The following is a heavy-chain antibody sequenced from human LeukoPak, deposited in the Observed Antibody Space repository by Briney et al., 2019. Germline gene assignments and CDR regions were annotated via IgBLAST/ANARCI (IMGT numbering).Heavy chain of an antibody. J-gene: IGHJ6*04. CDR3: VGVVTAMDV. V-gene: IGHV4-39*07. D-gene: IGHD2-21*02. CDR2: IYYSGST. CDR1: GGSISSSSYY. Sequence: PSETLSLTCTVSGGSISSSSYYWGWIRQSPGKGLEWIGSIYYSGSTYYNPSLKSRVTISVDTSKNQFSLKLSSVTAAGTAVYYCVGVVTAMDVWGKGTTVTVSS.